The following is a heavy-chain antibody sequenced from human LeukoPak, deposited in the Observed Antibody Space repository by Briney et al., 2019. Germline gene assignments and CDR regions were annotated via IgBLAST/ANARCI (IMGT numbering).Heavy chain of an antibody. D-gene: IGHD3-3*01. CDR3: ARGSTIFSGE. V-gene: IGHV4-59*01. CDR1: GGSISTYY. CDR2: IYYSGST. Sequence: SETLSLTCTVSGGSISTYYWTWIRQPPGKGLEWIGYIYYSGSTNYNPSLKSRVTISVDTSKNQFSLKLGSVTAADTAVYYCARGSTIFSGEWGQGTLVTVSS. J-gene: IGHJ4*02.